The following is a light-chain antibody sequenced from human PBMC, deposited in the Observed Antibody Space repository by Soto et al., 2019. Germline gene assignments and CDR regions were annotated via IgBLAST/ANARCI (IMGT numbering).Light chain of an antibody. Sequence: DIVMTKSPVTLSVSDVARAXRSCRASQSVSSNLAWYQQKPGQAPSLLIYGAFTRATGIPARFSGTGSGTEFTLTISSLQSEDFALYYCQQYNDWPLTFGQGTKVDIK. CDR1: QSVSSN. CDR2: GAF. CDR3: QQYNDWPLT. J-gene: IGKJ1*01. V-gene: IGKV3-15*01.